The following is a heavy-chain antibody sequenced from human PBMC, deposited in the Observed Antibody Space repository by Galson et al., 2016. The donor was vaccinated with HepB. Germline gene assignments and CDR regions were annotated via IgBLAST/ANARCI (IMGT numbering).Heavy chain of an antibody. J-gene: IGHJ4*02. Sequence: SVKVSCKASGGTFNSHAISWVRQAPGQGLEWMGGIMPAIGTSTYAQKFQARATITADESTSTAYLELSSLRSEDTAVYYCASSPYYYDSSGYSFRWYFDYWGQGTLVTVSS. CDR3: ASSPYYYDSSGYSFRWYFDY. D-gene: IGHD3-22*01. V-gene: IGHV1-69*13. CDR2: IMPAIGTS. CDR1: GGTFNSHA.